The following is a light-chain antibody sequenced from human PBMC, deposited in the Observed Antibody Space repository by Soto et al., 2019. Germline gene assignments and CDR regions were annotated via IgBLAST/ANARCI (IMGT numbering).Light chain of an antibody. J-gene: IGLJ2*01. V-gene: IGLV1-47*01. Sequence: QPVLTQPPSASGTPGQRVTISCSGSRSNIGVNYVYWYQQFPGTAPKLLIYTNTQRPSGVPDRFSGSKSGTSASLAISGLRSGDEAAYYCVAWDDSLDGPVFGGGTKLTVL. CDR2: TNT. CDR1: RSNIGVNY. CDR3: VAWDDSLDGPV.